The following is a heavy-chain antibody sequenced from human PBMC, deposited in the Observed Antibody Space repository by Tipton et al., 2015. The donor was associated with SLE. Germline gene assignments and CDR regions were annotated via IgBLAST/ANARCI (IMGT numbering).Heavy chain of an antibody. D-gene: IGHD1-20*01. Sequence: TLSLTCTVSGGSISSYYWSWIRQPPGKGLEWIGYVYYSGSTNYNPSLKSRVTISVDTSKNQFSLRLSSVTAADTAVYYCASYNWNYCGYWGQGIPVSVTS. CDR2: VYYSGST. V-gene: IGHV4-59*07. J-gene: IGHJ4*02. CDR3: ASYNWNYCGY. CDR1: GGSISSYY.